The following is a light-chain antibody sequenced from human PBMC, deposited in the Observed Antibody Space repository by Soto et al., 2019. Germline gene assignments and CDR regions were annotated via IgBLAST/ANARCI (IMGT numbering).Light chain of an antibody. V-gene: IGKV1-5*03. CDR2: KVS. CDR3: LQYNTYPWT. CDR1: QSLRTW. J-gene: IGKJ1*01. Sequence: DIQMTQSPSTLSASIGDRVTITCRASQSLRTWLAWFQQKPGEAPKGLIYKVSYLESGVPPRFSASGSETEFTLTINGLQPDDFATYYCLQYNTYPWTFGQGTKV.